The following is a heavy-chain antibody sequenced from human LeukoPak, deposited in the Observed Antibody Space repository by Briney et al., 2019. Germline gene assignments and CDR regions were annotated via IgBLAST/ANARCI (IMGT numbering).Heavy chain of an antibody. CDR2: IYSGGST. Sequence: VGSLRLSCAASGFSISSNYMSWVRQAPGKGLEWVSVIYSGGSTYYADSVKGRFTISRDNSKNTLYLQMNSLRAEDTAVYYCARVACGTGGSCYPRGAVDIWGQGTMVTVSS. CDR1: GFSISSNY. D-gene: IGHD2-15*01. V-gene: IGHV3-53*01. CDR3: ARVACGTGGSCYPRGAVDI. J-gene: IGHJ3*02.